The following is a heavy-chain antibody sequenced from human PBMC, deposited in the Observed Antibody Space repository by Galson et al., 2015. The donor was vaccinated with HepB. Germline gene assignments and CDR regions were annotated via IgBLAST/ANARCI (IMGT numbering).Heavy chain of an antibody. Sequence: SLRLSCAASGFTFSDYYMSWIRQAPGKGLEWVSYISSSSSYTNYADSVKGRFIISRDNAKKSLYLQMNSLRAEDTAVYFCARARGSGPGAHFDYWGQGTVVTVSS. CDR1: GFTFSDYY. CDR3: ARARGSGPGAHFDY. V-gene: IGHV3-11*05. J-gene: IGHJ4*02. D-gene: IGHD6-25*01. CDR2: ISSSSSYT.